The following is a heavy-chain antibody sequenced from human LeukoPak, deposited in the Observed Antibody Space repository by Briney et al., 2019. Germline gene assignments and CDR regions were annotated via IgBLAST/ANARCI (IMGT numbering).Heavy chain of an antibody. CDR2: FDPEDGET. Sequence: ASVKVSCKVSGYTLTELSMHWVRQAPGKGLEWMGGFDPEDGETIYAQKFQGRVTITEDTSTETAYMELSSLRSEDTAVYYCATGLSSMTPDYWGQGTLVTDSS. D-gene: IGHD6-6*01. CDR1: GYTLTELS. CDR3: ATGLSSMTPDY. J-gene: IGHJ4*02. V-gene: IGHV1-24*01.